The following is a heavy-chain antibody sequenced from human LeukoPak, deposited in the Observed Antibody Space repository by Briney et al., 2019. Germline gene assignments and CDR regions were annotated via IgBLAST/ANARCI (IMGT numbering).Heavy chain of an antibody. Sequence: ASVKVSCKASGYTFTNYLVHWVRQAPGQSLQWMGWINTDNGNTKYSQNFQGRVTITRDTSANTAYMELSSLRSEDTAVYYCARSNYDILTGYYLDFDYWGQGTLVTVSS. CDR1: GYTFTNYL. V-gene: IGHV1-3*04. CDR3: ARSNYDILTGYYLDFDY. CDR2: INTDNGNT. J-gene: IGHJ4*02. D-gene: IGHD3-9*01.